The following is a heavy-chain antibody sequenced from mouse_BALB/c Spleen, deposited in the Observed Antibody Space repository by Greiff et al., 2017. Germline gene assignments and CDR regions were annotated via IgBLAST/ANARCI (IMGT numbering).Heavy chain of an antibody. CDR3: VRNGGDGYSGAMDY. D-gene: IGHD2-3*01. J-gene: IGHJ4*01. V-gene: IGHV2-2-2*01. CDR2: IWSGGST. CDR1: GFSLTSYG. Sequence: VQLQQSGPGLVQPSQSLSITCTVSGFSLTSYGVHWVRQSPGKGLEWLGVIWSGGSTDYNAAFISRLSISKDNSKSQVFFKMNSLQADDTAIYYCVRNGGDGYSGAMDYWGQGTSVTVSS.